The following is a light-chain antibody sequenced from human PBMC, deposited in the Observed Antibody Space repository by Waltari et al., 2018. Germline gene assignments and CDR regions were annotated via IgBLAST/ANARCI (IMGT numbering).Light chain of an antibody. Sequence: GRASQTVRSYLAWYQQNPGQAPRLLILDASSRAPGIPAKFSGSGSGTDFTLTVSNLEPEDFAVYYCQQRSNWPYTFGQGTRVEIK. J-gene: IGKJ2*01. CDR3: QQRSNWPYT. V-gene: IGKV3-11*01. CDR2: DAS. CDR1: QTVRSY.